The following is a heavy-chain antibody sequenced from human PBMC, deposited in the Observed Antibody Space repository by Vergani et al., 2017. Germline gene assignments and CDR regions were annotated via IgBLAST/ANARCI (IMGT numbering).Heavy chain of an antibody. D-gene: IGHD4-23*01. CDR3: ATGPSTVVTREAFDI. CDR2: IYYSGST. J-gene: IGHJ3*02. Sequence: QLQLQESGPGLVKPSETLSLTCTVSGGSISSSSYYWGWIRQPPGKGLAWIGSIYYSGSTYYNPSLKSRVTISVDTSTTQFSLKLSSVTAADTAVYYCATGPSTVVTREAFDIWGQGTMVTVSS. V-gene: IGHV4-39*01. CDR1: GGSISSSSYY.